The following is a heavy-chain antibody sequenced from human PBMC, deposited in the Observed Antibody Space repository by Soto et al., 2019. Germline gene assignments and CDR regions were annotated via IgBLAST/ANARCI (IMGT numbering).Heavy chain of an antibody. D-gene: IGHD5-18*01. CDR1: GYTFTSYG. J-gene: IGHJ6*02. Sequence: ASVKVSCKASGYTFTSYGISWVRQAPGQGLEWMGWISAYNGNTNYAQKLQGRVTMTTDTSTSTAYMELRSLRSDDTAVYYCARGGIQLWSREASYYGMDVWGQGTTVTVSS. CDR3: ARGGIQLWSREASYYGMDV. CDR2: ISAYNGNT. V-gene: IGHV1-18*04.